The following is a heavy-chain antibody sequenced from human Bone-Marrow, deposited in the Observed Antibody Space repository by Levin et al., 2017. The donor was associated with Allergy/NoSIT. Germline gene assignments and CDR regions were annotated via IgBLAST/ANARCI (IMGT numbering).Heavy chain of an antibody. CDR2: ISYDGSNK. V-gene: IGHV3-30*04. CDR3: AREGHDFWSGYFFDY. CDR1: GFTFSSYA. D-gene: IGHD3-3*01. Sequence: GESLKISCAASGFTFSSYAMHWVRQAPGKGLEWVAVISYDGSNKYYADSVKGRFTISRDNSKNTLYLQMNSLRAEDTAVYYCAREGHDFWSGYFFDYWGQGTLVTVSS. J-gene: IGHJ4*02.